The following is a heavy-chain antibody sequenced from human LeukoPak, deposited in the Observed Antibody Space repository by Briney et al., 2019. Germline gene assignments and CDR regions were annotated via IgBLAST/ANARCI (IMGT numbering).Heavy chain of an antibody. D-gene: IGHD5-18*01. Sequence: GGSLRLSCAASGFTFSSYWMHWVRQAPGKGLVWVSRINSDGSSTSYADSVKGRFTISRDNAKNTLYLQVNSLRAEDTAVYYCARQRGYSYGYEGYYGMDVWGQGTTVTVSS. J-gene: IGHJ6*02. CDR3: ARQRGYSYGYEGYYGMDV. CDR2: INSDGSST. CDR1: GFTFSSYW. V-gene: IGHV3-74*01.